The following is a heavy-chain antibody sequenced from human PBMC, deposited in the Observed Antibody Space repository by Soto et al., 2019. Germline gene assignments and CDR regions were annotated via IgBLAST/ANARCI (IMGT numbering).Heavy chain of an antibody. Sequence: SETLSLTCTVSGGSISSSSYYWGWIRQPPGKGLEWIGYIYYTGSTKYNPSLESRVTISVDTSKNQFSLRLSSVTAADTAVYYCAREPPAASYFYGMDVWGLGTTVTVSS. J-gene: IGHJ6*02. CDR2: IYYTGST. V-gene: IGHV4-61*01. CDR3: AREPPAASYFYGMDV. D-gene: IGHD2-2*01. CDR1: GGSISSSSYY.